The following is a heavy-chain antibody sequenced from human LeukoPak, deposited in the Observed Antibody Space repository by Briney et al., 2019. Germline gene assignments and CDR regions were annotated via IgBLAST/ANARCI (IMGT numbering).Heavy chain of an antibody. CDR2: IYYSGST. J-gene: IGHJ5*02. D-gene: IGHD5-12*01. Sequence: SETLSLTCSASGGSISSYYWSWVRQPPGKGLEWIGYIYYSGSTNYNPSLKSRVTISVDTYKNQFSLKLSSVTAADTAVYYCARGGGYDLVIPWRRGTLVTVSS. V-gene: IGHV4-59*01. CDR1: GGSISSYY. CDR3: ARGGGYDLVIP.